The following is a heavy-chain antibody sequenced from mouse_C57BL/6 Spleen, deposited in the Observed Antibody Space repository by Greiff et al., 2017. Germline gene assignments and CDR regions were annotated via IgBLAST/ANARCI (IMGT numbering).Heavy chain of an antibody. D-gene: IGHD2-4*01. J-gene: IGHJ4*01. CDR2: IDPTDSYT. Sequence: QVQLQQPGAELVRPGTSVKLSCKASGYTFTSYWMHWVKQRPGQGLEWIGVIDPTDSYTNYNQKFKGKATLTVDTSSSTAYMELRSLTSEDSAVYYCARRDYGPHYYAMDYWGQGTSVTVSA. CDR3: ARRDYGPHYYAMDY. CDR1: GYTFTSYW. V-gene: IGHV1-59*01.